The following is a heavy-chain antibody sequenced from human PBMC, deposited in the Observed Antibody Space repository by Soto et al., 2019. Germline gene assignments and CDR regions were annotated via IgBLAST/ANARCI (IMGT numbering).Heavy chain of an antibody. D-gene: IGHD1-26*01. J-gene: IGHJ4*02. V-gene: IGHV3-23*01. Sequence: GESLKISCAASGFTFSSSAMSWVRQAPEKGLEWVSAISTSGGNTLYADSVKGRFTISRDNSKNTLFLQMSSLRAEDTAIYYCAKPTGGSYPESRVFDSWGQGTRVTVSS. CDR1: GFTFSSSA. CDR3: AKPTGGSYPESRVFDS. CDR2: ISTSGGNT.